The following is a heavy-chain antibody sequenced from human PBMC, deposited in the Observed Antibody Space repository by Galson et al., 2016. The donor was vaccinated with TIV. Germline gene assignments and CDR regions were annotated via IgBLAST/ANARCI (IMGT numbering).Heavy chain of an antibody. D-gene: IGHD6-13*01. J-gene: IGHJ5*02. CDR1: GDSVSNNVVA. Sequence: CAISGDSVSNNVVAWNWIRQSPSRGLEWLGRTYYRSKWYNDYAISMKSRLIINADTSNNQVSLQLNSVTPEDTAVYYCARGTGVWGVGWFLPWGQGTLVTVSS. V-gene: IGHV6-1*01. CDR3: ARGTGVWGVGWFLP. CDR2: TYYRSKWYN.